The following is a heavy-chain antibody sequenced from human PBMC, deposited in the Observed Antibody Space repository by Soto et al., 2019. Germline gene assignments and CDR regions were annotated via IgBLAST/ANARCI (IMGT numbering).Heavy chain of an antibody. CDR3: AKLMGFENTFGWLDP. J-gene: IGHJ5*02. V-gene: IGHV3-30*16. Sequence: QVQLVESGGGVVQPGTSLTLSCVGSGFTFSSYAFHWIRQAPGKGLEWVATVSFNGNNKYYGDSVKGRFSVSRDNVKNSPYLQLNDLRPEDTAVDLAAKLMGFENTFGWLDPWGQGTLVSVSS. D-gene: IGHD3-16*01. CDR1: GFTFSSYA. CDR2: VSFNGNNK.